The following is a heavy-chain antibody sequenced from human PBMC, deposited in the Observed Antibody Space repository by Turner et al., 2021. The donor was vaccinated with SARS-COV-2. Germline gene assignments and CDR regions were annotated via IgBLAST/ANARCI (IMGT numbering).Heavy chain of an antibody. CDR1: GLTFRTHW. Sequence: EVQVMESGGGLVQPGGSLRLSCEASGLTFRTHWMSWVRQAPGKGLGWVSVIYSGGSTFYSDSVKGRFTISRDNSKNTLYLQMNSLRAEDTAVYYCARGGHYYYGLDVWGQGTTVTVSS. D-gene: IGHD3-10*01. J-gene: IGHJ6*02. CDR2: IYSGGST. V-gene: IGHV3-66*01. CDR3: ARGGHYYYGLDV.